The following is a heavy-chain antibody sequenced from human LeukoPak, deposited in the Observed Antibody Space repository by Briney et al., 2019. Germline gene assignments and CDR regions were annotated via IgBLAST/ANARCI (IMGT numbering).Heavy chain of an antibody. Sequence: GGSLRLSCAASGFTFSGFYMHWVRQASGKGLEWAGLIRSKPNSYTTVYAASVQGRFTISRDDSKNTAYLQMNSLKAEDTAVYYCTRQHCSGGSCSYVDYWGQGTLVTVSS. J-gene: IGHJ4*02. V-gene: IGHV3-73*01. D-gene: IGHD2-15*01. CDR2: IRSKPNSYTT. CDR1: GFTFSGFY. CDR3: TRQHCSGGSCSYVDY.